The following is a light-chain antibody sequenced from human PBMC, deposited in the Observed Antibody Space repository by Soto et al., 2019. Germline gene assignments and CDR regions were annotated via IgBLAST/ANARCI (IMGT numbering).Light chain of an antibody. J-gene: IGKJ3*01. Sequence: EIVLTQSPATLSLSPGERATLSCRASQSVSSYLAWYQQKPGQAPRLLIYAASNRATGIPARFSGGGSGPDFTLTISSLEPEDFAVYYCQQRSNWPGVTFGPGTKVDIK. CDR3: QQRSNWPGVT. V-gene: IGKV3-11*01. CDR2: AAS. CDR1: QSVSSY.